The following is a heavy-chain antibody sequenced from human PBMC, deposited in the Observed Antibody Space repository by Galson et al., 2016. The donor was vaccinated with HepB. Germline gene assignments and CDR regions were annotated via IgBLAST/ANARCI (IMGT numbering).Heavy chain of an antibody. V-gene: IGHV3-48*01. Sequence: SLRLSCAASGFTFSNYSLIWVLQAPGKGLEWVSYISHNNYNMYYVDSVKGRFTISRDDAKNSLYLHMNSLRGEDTAVYYCARDYGDYADYWGQGTLVTVSS. D-gene: IGHD4-17*01. CDR3: ARDYGDYADY. CDR2: ISHNNYNM. CDR1: GFTFSNYS. J-gene: IGHJ4*02.